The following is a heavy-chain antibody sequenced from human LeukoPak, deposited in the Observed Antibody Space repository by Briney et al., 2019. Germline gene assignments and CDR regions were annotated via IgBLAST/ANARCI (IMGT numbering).Heavy chain of an antibody. Sequence: GGSLRLSCAASGFTFSNYAMHWVRQAPGKGLEWVAVIAYDGSNKYYADSVKGRFTISRDNSKNTLYLQMNSLRGEDTAVYYCAMYSSTWDKGIFDCWGQGALVTVSS. CDR2: IAYDGSNK. J-gene: IGHJ4*02. D-gene: IGHD6-13*01. CDR3: AMYSSTWDKGIFDC. CDR1: GFTFSNYA. V-gene: IGHV3-30*04.